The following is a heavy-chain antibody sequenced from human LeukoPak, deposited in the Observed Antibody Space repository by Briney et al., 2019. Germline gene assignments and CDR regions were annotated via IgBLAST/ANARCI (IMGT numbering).Heavy chain of an antibody. J-gene: IGHJ4*02. CDR3: TTAPPGYSR. V-gene: IGHV3-23*01. Sequence: GGSLRLSCAASGFTFSSYAMSWVRQAPGKGLEWVSTISDSGGSTHYADSVKGRFSISRDNTKNTLYLQMNSLKTEDTAVYYCTTAPPGYSRWGQGTLVTVSS. CDR2: ISDSGGST. D-gene: IGHD6-13*01. CDR1: GFTFSSYA.